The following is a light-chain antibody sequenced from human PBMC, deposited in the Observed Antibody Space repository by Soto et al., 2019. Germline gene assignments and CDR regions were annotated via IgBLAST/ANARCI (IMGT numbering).Light chain of an antibody. CDR2: CAS. Sequence: ETVLTQSPGTLSLSPGERATLSCRARQTIRSNYLAWYRQTPGQAPRLLIYCASNRATGIADRISGSGSGTDFTLIISRMEPEDFALYYCQQYGSSPWTFGQGTKVEIK. CDR1: QTIRSNY. CDR3: QQYGSSPWT. J-gene: IGKJ1*01. V-gene: IGKV3-20*01.